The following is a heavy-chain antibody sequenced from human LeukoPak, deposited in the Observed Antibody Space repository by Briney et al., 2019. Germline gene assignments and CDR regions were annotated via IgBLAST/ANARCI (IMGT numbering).Heavy chain of an antibody. D-gene: IGHD3-9*01. J-gene: IGHJ6*02. Sequence: GGSLRLSCAASGFTFSSYAMSWVRQAPGKGLEWVSAISGSGGSTYYADSVKGRFTISRDNSKNTLYLQMNSLRAEDTAVYYCAKREPALRYFDWLSSGYGMDVWGQGTTVTVSS. CDR2: ISGSGGST. CDR3: AKREPALRYFDWLSSGYGMDV. CDR1: GFTFSSYA. V-gene: IGHV3-23*01.